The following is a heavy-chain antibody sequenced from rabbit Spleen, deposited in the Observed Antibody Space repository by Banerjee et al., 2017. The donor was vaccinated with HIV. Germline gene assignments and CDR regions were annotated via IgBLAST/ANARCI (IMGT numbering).Heavy chain of an antibody. CDR2: IYISTGNT. J-gene: IGHJ6*01. CDR3: AREGAGGSYFAL. CDR1: EFSFSENVY. Sequence: QSLEESGGDLVKPGASLTLTCTASEFSFSENVYMCWVRQAPGKGLEWIACIYISTGNTYYASWAKGRFTISKTSSTTVTLQMTSLTVADTATYFCAREGAGGSYFALWGPGTLVTFS. D-gene: IGHD8-1*01. V-gene: IGHV1S40*01.